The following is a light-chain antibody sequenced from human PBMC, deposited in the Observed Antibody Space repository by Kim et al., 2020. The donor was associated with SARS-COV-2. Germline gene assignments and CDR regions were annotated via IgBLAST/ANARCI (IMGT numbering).Light chain of an antibody. Sequence: SPGERAPLSCRASQSVSSSYLAWYQQKPGQAPRLLIYGVSSRATGIPDRFSGSGSETDFTLTISRLEPEDFAVYYCQQYNSSPWTFGQGTKVDIK. CDR3: QQYNSSPWT. CDR1: QSVSSSY. V-gene: IGKV3-20*01. CDR2: GVS. J-gene: IGKJ1*01.